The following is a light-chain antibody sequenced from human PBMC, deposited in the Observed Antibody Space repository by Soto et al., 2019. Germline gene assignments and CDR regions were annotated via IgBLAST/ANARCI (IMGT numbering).Light chain of an antibody. J-gene: IGKJ1*01. Sequence: DIHMTQSPSTLSASVGDRVTITCRASQSISSSLAWYQQKPGKAPKLLIYDASSFESGVPSRFSGSGSGTEFTLTISNLRPDDFATYYCQQYSSYWTFGQGTKVDIK. CDR1: QSISSS. CDR3: QQYSSYWT. V-gene: IGKV1-5*01. CDR2: DAS.